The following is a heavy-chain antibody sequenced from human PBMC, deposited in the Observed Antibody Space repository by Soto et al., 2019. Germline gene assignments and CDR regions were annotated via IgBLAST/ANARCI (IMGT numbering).Heavy chain of an antibody. D-gene: IGHD3-16*01. J-gene: IGHJ5*02. Sequence: PSETLSLTCTVSGGSISDYYWSWIRQPPGKGLEWIGYISNSGSTNYNPSLNSRVSITADTSKNNFSLKLTSVSAADTALYYCAKGQGVLGPWAQGTMVTVSS. CDR2: ISNSGST. CDR1: GGSISDYY. CDR3: AKGQGVLGP. V-gene: IGHV4-59*08.